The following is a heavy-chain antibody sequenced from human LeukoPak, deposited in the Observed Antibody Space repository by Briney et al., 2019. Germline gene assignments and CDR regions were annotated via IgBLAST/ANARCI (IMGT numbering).Heavy chain of an antibody. CDR1: GYTFTSYG. Sequence: GASVKVSCKASGYTFTSYGISWVRQAPGQGLEWMGWISAYNGNTNYAQKLQGRVTMTTDTSTSTAYMELRSLRSDDTAVYYCASTLPDLATPYLLLWGQGTLVTVSS. V-gene: IGHV1-18*01. CDR3: ASTLPDLATPYLLL. CDR2: ISAYNGNT. J-gene: IGHJ4*02. D-gene: IGHD5-12*01.